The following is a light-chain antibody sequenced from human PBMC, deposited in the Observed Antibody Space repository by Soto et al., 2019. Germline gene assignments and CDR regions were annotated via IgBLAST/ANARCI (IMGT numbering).Light chain of an antibody. V-gene: IGLV1-47*02. CDR3: CSFAGSYSYV. CDR1: SSNIGTNY. Sequence: QSVLTQPPSASGTPGQRVTISCSGSSSNIGTNYVYWYKQLPGTAPKLLIYCNDQRPSGVPDRLSGSKSGTSASLAISGLRSEDEADYSCCSFAGSYSYVFGGGTKLTVL. J-gene: IGLJ2*01. CDR2: CND.